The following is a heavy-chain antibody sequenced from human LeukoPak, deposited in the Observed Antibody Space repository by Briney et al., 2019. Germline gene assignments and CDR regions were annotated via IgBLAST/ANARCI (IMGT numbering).Heavy chain of an antibody. Sequence: PGGSLRLSCAASGFTFSGYAMSWVRQAPGKGLEWVSGISGSGSSTYYADSVKGRFTISRDNSKNTLNLQMNSLRAEDTAVYYCANHSDTAMVYAYWGQGTLVTVSS. V-gene: IGHV3-23*01. CDR3: ANHSDTAMVYAY. CDR1: GFTFSGYA. CDR2: ISGSGSST. J-gene: IGHJ4*02. D-gene: IGHD5-18*01.